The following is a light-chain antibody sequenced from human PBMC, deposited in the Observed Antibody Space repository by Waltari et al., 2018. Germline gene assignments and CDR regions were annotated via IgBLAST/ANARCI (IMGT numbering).Light chain of an antibody. CDR3: QTWGTGIWV. CDR1: SGHSTYA. V-gene: IGLV4-69*01. CDR2: VNNDGSH. J-gene: IGLJ3*02. Sequence: QLVLTQSSSASASLGASVTLTCTLSSGHSTYAIAAHQQQPEKGPRFLMKVNNDGSHNKGDGIPDRFSGSSSGAERYLTISSLQSEDEADYYCQTWGTGIWVFGGGTKLTVL.